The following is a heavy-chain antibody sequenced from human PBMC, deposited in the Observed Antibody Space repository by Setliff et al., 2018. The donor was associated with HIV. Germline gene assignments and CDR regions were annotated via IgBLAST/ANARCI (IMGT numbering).Heavy chain of an antibody. CDR2: IYYSGTT. CDR3: ARHSLGNIGDYIRIGAIDI. J-gene: IGHJ3*02. CDR1: GGSISSYY. Sequence: PSETLSLTCTVSGGSISSYYWSWIRQPPGKGLEWIGYIYYSGTTHYNPSLNSRVIISVDTSKNQFSLRLNSVTAADTAVYYCARHSLGNIGDYIRIGAIDIWGQGTMVTVSS. V-gene: IGHV4-59*08. D-gene: IGHD4-17*01.